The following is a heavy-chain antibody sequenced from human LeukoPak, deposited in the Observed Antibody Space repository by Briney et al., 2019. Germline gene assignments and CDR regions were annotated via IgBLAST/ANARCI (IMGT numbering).Heavy chain of an antibody. CDR3: ARDRGSSGSYEGHRVFDY. D-gene: IGHD1-26*01. Sequence: ASVKVSCKASGGTFSSYAISWVRQAPGQGLQWMGRISPYNGNTNYAEKFQGRVSMATDTSTTTASMELGSLISDDTAVYYCARDRGSSGSYEGHRVFDYWGQGTLVTVSS. V-gene: IGHV1-18*01. CDR1: GGTFSSYA. J-gene: IGHJ4*02. CDR2: ISPYNGNT.